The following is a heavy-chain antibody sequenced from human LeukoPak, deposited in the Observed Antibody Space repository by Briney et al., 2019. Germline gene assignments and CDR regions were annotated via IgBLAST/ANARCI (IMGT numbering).Heavy chain of an antibody. D-gene: IGHD3-10*01. CDR1: GGSFSGYY. V-gene: IGHV4-34*01. Sequence: SETLSLTCAVYGGSFSGYYWSWIRQPPGKGLEWIGEINHSGSTNYNPSLKSRVTISVDTSKNQFSLKLSSVTAADTAVYYCARHDHGPRVLLWFGEAQGFDYWGQGTLVTVSS. J-gene: IGHJ4*02. CDR3: ARHDHGPRVLLWFGEAQGFDY. CDR2: INHSGST.